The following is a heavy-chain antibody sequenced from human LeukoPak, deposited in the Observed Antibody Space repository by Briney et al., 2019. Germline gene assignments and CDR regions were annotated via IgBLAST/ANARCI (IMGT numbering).Heavy chain of an antibody. D-gene: IGHD1-1*01. CDR2: ISYDGSNK. Sequence: GGSLRLSCAASGLTFSNYGMHWVRQAPGKGLEWVAVISYDGSNKYYADSVKGRFTISRDNSKNTLYLQMNSLRPEDTAVYYCAKSPTGYYYHMDVWGQGTTVTVSS. CDR3: AKSPTGYYYHMDV. V-gene: IGHV3-30*18. CDR1: GLTFSNYG. J-gene: IGHJ6*02.